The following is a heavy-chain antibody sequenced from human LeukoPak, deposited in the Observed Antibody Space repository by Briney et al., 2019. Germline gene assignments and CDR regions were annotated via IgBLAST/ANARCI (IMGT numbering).Heavy chain of an antibody. CDR1: GFAFRSYA. CDR2: INHSGST. J-gene: IGHJ4*02. CDR3: ARGGYYYDSSGYYDFDY. Sequence: GSLRLSCAASGFAFRSYAMSWVRQPPGKGLEWIGEINHSGSTNYNPSLKSRITISVDTSKNQFSLKLSSVTAADTAVYYCARGGYYYDSSGYYDFDYWGQGTLVTVSS. D-gene: IGHD3-22*01. V-gene: IGHV4-34*01.